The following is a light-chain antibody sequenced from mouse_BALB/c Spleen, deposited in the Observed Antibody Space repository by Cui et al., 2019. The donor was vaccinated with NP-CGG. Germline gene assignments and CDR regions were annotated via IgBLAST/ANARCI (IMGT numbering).Light chain of an antibody. CDR1: TGAVTTSNY. J-gene: IGLJ1*01. V-gene: IGLV1*01. CDR3: ALWYSNHWV. CDR2: GTN. Sequence: QAVVTPGTCITPSPGETVTLTCRSSTGAVTTSNYANWVQEKPDHLFTGLIGGTNNRAPGVPARFSGSLIGDKAALTITGAQTEDEAIYFCALWYSNHWVFGGGTKLTVL.